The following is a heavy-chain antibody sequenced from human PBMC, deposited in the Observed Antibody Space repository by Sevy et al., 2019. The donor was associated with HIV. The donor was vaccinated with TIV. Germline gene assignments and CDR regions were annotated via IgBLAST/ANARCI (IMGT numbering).Heavy chain of an antibody. Sequence: SETLSLTCTVSGGFVNSGSYYWSWIRQPPGKGLEWIGYIYYSGSTKYNPSLKSRVTISVDTSKNQFSLKLGSVTAADTAVYYCASDEIATPGIRYWGHGTLVTVSS. V-gene: IGHV4-61*01. D-gene: IGHD6-13*01. J-gene: IGHJ4*01. CDR3: ASDEIATPGIRY. CDR2: IYYSGST. CDR1: GGFVNSGSYY.